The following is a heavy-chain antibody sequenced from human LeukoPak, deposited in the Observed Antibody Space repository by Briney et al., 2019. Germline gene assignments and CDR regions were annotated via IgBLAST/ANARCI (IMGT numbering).Heavy chain of an antibody. D-gene: IGHD7-27*01. J-gene: IGHJ3*02. V-gene: IGHV1-2*02. CDR3: ARDGNWGSLRGAFDI. CDR2: INPNSGGS. CDR1: GYTFTVYY. Sequence: GASVKVSCKASGYTFTVYYLHWVRQAPGQGLEWMGWINPNSGGSNYAQKFQGRVTMTRDTSISTAYIELSRLRSDDTAVYYCARDGNWGSLRGAFDIWGQGTIVTVSS.